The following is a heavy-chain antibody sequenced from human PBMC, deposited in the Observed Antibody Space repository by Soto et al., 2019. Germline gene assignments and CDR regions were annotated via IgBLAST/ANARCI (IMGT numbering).Heavy chain of an antibody. Sequence: APLKVYRKTAGWAFTGAYILFGSMKTEKVLECMGGFDPEGGEAIYAQKWHGRVTVTEDTVTDTAYMELSGLNSDDTAVYYCATPTPLRGAMITNINFDFWGQGTPVTVSS. D-gene: IGHD3-10*01. V-gene: IGHV1-24*01. CDR3: ATPTPLRGAMITNINFDF. J-gene: IGHJ4*02. CDR2: FDPEGGEA. CDR1: GWAFTGAY.